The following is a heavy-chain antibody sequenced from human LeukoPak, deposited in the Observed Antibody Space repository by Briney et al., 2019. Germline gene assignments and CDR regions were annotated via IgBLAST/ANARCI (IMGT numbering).Heavy chain of an antibody. Sequence: GESLKISCKHSEYSFPNYCIGWVRQMPGKGLEWMGIIYPDDSDTRYSPSFQGQVTISADKSISTAYLQWSSLKASDTAMYYCARGWFGELLSSNWFDPWGQGTLVTVSS. J-gene: IGHJ5*02. CDR1: EYSFPNYC. D-gene: IGHD3-10*01. CDR3: ARGWFGELLSSNWFDP. V-gene: IGHV5-51*01. CDR2: IYPDDSDT.